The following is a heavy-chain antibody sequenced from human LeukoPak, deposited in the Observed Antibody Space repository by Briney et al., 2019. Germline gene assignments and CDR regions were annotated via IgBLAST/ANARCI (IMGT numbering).Heavy chain of an antibody. Sequence: PSETLSLTCTVSGGSFSTSSYYWSWVRQPPGKGLEWIGSFSFSGSTSYNPSLKSRVTMSVDTSKSQFSLKLSSVTAADTAVYCCARQEDSGNYWGPENFAFWGQGTLVTVSS. CDR2: FSFSGST. CDR1: GGSFSTSSYY. J-gene: IGHJ4*02. CDR3: ARQEDSGNYWGPENFAF. D-gene: IGHD1-26*01. V-gene: IGHV4-39*01.